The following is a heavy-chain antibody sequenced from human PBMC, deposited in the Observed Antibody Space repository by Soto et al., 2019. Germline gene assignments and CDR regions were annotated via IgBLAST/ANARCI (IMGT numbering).Heavy chain of an antibody. Sequence: QITLKESGPTLVKPTQTLTLTCSFSGFSLSTTGVAVGWIRQPPGKALECLVLIYWDDDKRYSPSLKSRLTITRXXSXNXXVLTMTDMDPVDTATYYCAHRGDYRGSWNTGYFDYWGQGTLVTVSS. J-gene: IGHJ4*02. V-gene: IGHV2-5*02. D-gene: IGHD2-15*01. CDR3: AHRGDYRGSWNTGYFDY. CDR1: GFSLSTTGVA. CDR2: IYWDDDK.